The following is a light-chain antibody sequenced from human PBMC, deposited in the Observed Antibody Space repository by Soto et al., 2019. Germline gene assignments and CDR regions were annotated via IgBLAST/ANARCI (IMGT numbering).Light chain of an antibody. CDR2: EVT. J-gene: IGLJ1*01. Sequence: QSVLTQPASVSGSPGQSITISCTGTTSDFSRSNYVAWYQQLPGKAPKLLIYEVTNRPSGVSNRFSGSKSGDTASLTISGLQSDDEADYYCSSYTASTTLFLFGSGTKSPS. V-gene: IGLV2-14*01. CDR3: SSYTASTTLFL. CDR1: TSDFSRSNY.